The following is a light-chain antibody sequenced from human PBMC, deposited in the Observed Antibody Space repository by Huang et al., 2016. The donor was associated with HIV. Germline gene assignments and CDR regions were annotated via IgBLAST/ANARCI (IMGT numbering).Light chain of an antibody. CDR2: AAS. V-gene: IGKV1-39*01. CDR1: QTSSIF. J-gene: IGKJ4*01. CDR3: QQTSSVPLT. Sequence: DIQMTQSPSSLSASVGDRISITCRASQTSSIFLNWYQQQPGKAPKLLIYAASNLQSGVSSRFSGTGSGTHFTLTVTGLQPDDCATYFCQQTSSVPLTFGGGTRVE.